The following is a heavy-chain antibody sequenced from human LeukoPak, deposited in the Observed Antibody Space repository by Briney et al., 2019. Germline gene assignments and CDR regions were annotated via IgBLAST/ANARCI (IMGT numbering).Heavy chain of an antibody. V-gene: IGHV3-21*01. D-gene: IGHD6-19*01. Sequence: GGSLRLSCAASGFTFSSYSMNWVRQAPGKGLEWVSSISSSSSYIYYADSVKGRFTISRDNAKNSLYLQMNSLRAEDTAVYYCASSLRIAVAGDSFDYWGQGTLVTVSS. CDR1: GFTFSSYS. CDR3: ASSLRIAVAGDSFDY. CDR2: ISSSSSYI. J-gene: IGHJ4*02.